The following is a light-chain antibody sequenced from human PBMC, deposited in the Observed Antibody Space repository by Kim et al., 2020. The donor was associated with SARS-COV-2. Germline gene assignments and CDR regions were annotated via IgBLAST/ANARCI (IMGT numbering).Light chain of an antibody. CDR2: DAF. V-gene: IGKV3-11*01. CDR3: HQRSNWPLT. J-gene: IGKJ4*01. Sequence: VSSYLAWYQQKPGQAPRLLIYDAFNRATGIPARFSGSGSGTDFTLTISSLEPEDFAVYFCHQRSNWPLTFGGGTKVEIK. CDR1: VSSY.